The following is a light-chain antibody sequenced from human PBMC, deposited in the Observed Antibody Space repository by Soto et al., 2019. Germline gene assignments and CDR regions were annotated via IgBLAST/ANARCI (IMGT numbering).Light chain of an antibody. CDR2: DAS. CDR3: QQRSNSWT. J-gene: IGKJ1*01. V-gene: IGKV3-11*01. CDR1: QSVSSY. Sequence: EIVLTQSPATLSLSPGERATLSCRASQSVSSYLAWYQQKPGQAPRLLIYDASNRATGIPARFSGSGSGTDFTLTISSLEPKDFAVYYCQQRSNSWTFGQGTKVDIK.